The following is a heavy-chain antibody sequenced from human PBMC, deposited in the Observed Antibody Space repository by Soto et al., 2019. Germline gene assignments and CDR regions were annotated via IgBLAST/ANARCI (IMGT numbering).Heavy chain of an antibody. CDR3: SNGGNGWLRLGYFQH. Sequence: QVQLVQSGAEVKKPGSSVKVSCKASGGTFSSYAISWLRQAPGQGLEWMGGIIPIFGTANYAQKFQGRVTITADESTSTAYMELSSLRSEDTAVYYGSNGGNGWLRLGYFQHWGQCTLFTVSS. V-gene: IGHV1-69*01. J-gene: IGHJ1*01. CDR1: GGTFSSYA. CDR2: IIPIFGTA. D-gene: IGHD5-12*01.